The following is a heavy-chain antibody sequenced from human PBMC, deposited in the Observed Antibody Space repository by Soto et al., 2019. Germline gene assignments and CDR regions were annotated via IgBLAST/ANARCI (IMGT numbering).Heavy chain of an antibody. D-gene: IGHD3-3*01. CDR2: INHSGSA. CDR3: ARSVHDYDFWSGYYSLGAGRFDP. V-gene: IGHV4-34*01. J-gene: IGHJ5*02. CDR1: GGSFSGYY. Sequence: SETLSLTCAVYGGSFSGYYWSWIRQPPGKGLEWIGEINHSGSAHSNPSPKSRVTISVDTSKNHFSLKLSSVTAADTAVYYCARSVHDYDFWSGYYSLGAGRFDPWGQGTLVTVSS.